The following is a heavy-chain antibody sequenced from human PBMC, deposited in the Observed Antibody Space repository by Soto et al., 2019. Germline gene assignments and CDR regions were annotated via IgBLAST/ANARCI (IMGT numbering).Heavy chain of an antibody. Sequence: EVQLVESGGGLVQPGGSLRLSCAASGFTFSSYWMHWVRQAPGKGLVWVSRINSDGSSTSYADSVKGRFTISRDNAKNTLYLQMNRLRAEDTAVYYCARGSSADYDFWSGYYGLAYYYGMDVWGQGTTVTVSS. CDR1: GFTFSSYW. D-gene: IGHD3-3*01. V-gene: IGHV3-74*01. J-gene: IGHJ6*02. CDR3: ARGSSADYDFWSGYYGLAYYYGMDV. CDR2: INSDGSST.